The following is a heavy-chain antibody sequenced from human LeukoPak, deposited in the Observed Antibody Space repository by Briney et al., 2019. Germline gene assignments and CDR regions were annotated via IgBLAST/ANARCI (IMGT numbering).Heavy chain of an antibody. CDR1: GYTFSNYD. CDR3: ARAIRHQLLSDY. CDR2: MNPNSANT. J-gene: IGHJ4*02. D-gene: IGHD2-2*01. V-gene: IGHV1-8*01. Sequence: SVTVSPTPSGYTFSNYDINWVRQAPGQGPEWMGWMNPNSANTGYARQFQGRVTMTRDTSISTAYMELSSLRSDDTAVYYCARAIRHQLLSDYWGQGTLVTVSS.